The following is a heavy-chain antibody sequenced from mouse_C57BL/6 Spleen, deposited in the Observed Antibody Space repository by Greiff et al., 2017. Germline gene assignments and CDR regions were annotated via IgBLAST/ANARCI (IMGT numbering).Heavy chain of an antibody. CDR1: GYTFTSYW. D-gene: IGHD1-1*01. J-gene: IGHJ1*03. Sequence: VQLQQPGAELVKPGASVKLSCKASGYTFTSYWMHWVKQRPGRGLEWIGRIDPNSGGTKYNEKFKSKATLTVDKPSSTAYMQLSSLTSEDSAVYYCARSSITTVPYWYFDVWGTGTTVTVSS. CDR3: ARSSITTVPYWYFDV. CDR2: IDPNSGGT. V-gene: IGHV1-72*01.